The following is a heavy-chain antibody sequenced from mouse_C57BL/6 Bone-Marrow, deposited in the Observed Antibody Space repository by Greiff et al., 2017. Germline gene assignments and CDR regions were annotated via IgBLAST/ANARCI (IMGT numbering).Heavy chain of an antibody. CDR2: IRNKANGYTT. D-gene: IGHD2-4*01. V-gene: IGHV7-3*01. Sequence: EVQLVESGGGLVQPGGSLSLSCAASGFTFTDYYMSWVRQPPGKALEWLGFIRNKANGYTTEYSASVKGRFTISTDNSQSILYLQMNALRAEDSATYYCARCDDDACGWYFDVWGTGTTVTVSA. CDR3: ARCDDDACGWYFDV. CDR1: GFTFTDYY. J-gene: IGHJ1*03.